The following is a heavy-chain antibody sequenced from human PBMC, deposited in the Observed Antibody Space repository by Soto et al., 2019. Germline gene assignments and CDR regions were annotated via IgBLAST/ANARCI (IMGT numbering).Heavy chain of an antibody. V-gene: IGHV4-34*01. Sequence: SETLSLTCAVSGGSFRGYFWSWIRQSPDKGLEWIGEINDSGSTYYNPSFKSRLTISVDTSNSQISLRLTAVTAADSAVYYCQGGDFWGQGTRVTVSS. J-gene: IGHJ4*02. D-gene: IGHD3-16*01. CDR3: QGGDF. CDR2: INDSGST. CDR1: GGSFRGYF.